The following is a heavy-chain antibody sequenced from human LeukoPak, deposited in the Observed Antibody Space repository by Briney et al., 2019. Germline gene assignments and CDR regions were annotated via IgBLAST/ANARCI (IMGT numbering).Heavy chain of an antibody. Sequence: PGGSLRLSCAASGFTFNSYSMNWVRQAPGKGLEWVSYISSSSIIYYADSVKGRFTISRDNAKNSLYLQMSSLRAEDTAVYYCARYYIRGGPFDYWGQGTLVTVSS. CDR2: ISSSSII. CDR3: ARYYIRGGPFDY. CDR1: GFTFNSYS. D-gene: IGHD3-10*02. J-gene: IGHJ4*02. V-gene: IGHV3-48*01.